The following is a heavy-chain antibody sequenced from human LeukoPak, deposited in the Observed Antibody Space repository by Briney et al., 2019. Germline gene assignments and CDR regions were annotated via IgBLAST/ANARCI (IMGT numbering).Heavy chain of an antibody. Sequence: GGSLRLSCAASGFTFSSYGMHWVRQAPGKGLEWVAVISYDGSNKYYADSVKGRFTISRDNSKNTLYLQMNSLRAEDTAVYYCAKFVGANTGHYDYWGQGTLVTVSS. J-gene: IGHJ4*02. CDR2: ISYDGSNK. D-gene: IGHD1-26*01. V-gene: IGHV3-30*18. CDR1: GFTFSSYG. CDR3: AKFVGANTGHYDY.